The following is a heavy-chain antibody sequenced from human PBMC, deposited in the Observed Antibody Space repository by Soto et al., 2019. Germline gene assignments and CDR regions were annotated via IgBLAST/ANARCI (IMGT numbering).Heavy chain of an antibody. V-gene: IGHV4-4*07. Sequence: SETLSLTCTVSGASISGFYWSWIRKSAGKGLEWIGRIYATGTTDYNPSLKSRVMVLVDTSKRQFSLKLRSVTAADTAVYYCVRDGTKTLRDWFDPWGQGISVTVSS. D-gene: IGHD1-1*01. CDR3: VRDGTKTLRDWFDP. CDR2: IYATGTT. CDR1: GASISGFY. J-gene: IGHJ5*02.